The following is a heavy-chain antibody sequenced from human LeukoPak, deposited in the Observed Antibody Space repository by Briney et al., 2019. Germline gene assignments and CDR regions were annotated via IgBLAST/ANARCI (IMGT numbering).Heavy chain of an antibody. D-gene: IGHD2-21*01. CDR1: GFTFSSYG. CDR3: AKLWWEPNDY. CDR2: ISYDGSNK. V-gene: IGHV3-30*18. J-gene: IGHJ4*02. Sequence: GRSLRLSCAASGFTFSSYGTHWVRQAPGKGLEWVAVISYDGSNKYYADSVKGRFTISRDNSKNTLYLQMNSLRAEDTAVYYCAKLWWEPNDYWGQGTLVTVSS.